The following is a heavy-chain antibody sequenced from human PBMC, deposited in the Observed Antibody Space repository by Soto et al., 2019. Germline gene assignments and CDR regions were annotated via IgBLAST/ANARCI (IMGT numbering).Heavy chain of an antibody. CDR2: IYYSGST. D-gene: IGHD2-21*02. J-gene: IGHJ4*02. Sequence: SETLSLTCTVSGGYISSYYWSWIRQPPGKGLEWIGYIYYSGSTNYNPSLKSRVTISVDTSKNQFSLKLSSVTAADTAVYYCARLLVVTANVPDRLDYWGQGTLVTVSS. CDR3: ARLLVVTANVPDRLDY. CDR1: GGYISSYY. V-gene: IGHV4-59*01.